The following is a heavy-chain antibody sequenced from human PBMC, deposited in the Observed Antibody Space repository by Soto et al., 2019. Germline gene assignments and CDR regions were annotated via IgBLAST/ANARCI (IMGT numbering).Heavy chain of an antibody. J-gene: IGHJ6*02. V-gene: IGHV3-74*01. Sequence: GGSLRLSCAASGFSFSGYTMNWVRQAQGKGLEWVSRIKSDGSSTSYADSVKGRFTISRDNAENTVYLQMNSLRAEDTAVYYCARGIPNVYGTDVWGQGTSVTVSS. CDR3: ARGIPNVYGTDV. CDR2: IKSDGSST. D-gene: IGHD5-18*01. CDR1: GFSFSGYT.